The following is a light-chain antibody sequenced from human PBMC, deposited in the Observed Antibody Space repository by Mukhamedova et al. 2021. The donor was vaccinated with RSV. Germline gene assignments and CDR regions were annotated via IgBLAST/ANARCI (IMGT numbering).Light chain of an antibody. CDR3: QHYDNSIFT. Sequence: GKAPKLLIYDASILETGVPSRFSGSGYRTDFTFTITGLQPEDVATYYCQHYDNSIFTFVPGTKVDIK. V-gene: IGKV1-33*01. J-gene: IGKJ3*01. CDR2: DAS.